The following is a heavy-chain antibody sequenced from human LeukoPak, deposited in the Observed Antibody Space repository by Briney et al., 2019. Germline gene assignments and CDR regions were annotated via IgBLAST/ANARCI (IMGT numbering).Heavy chain of an antibody. CDR2: IYHSGST. J-gene: IGHJ4*02. D-gene: IGHD1-7*01. CDR1: GYSISSGYY. Sequence: SETLSLTCTVSGYSISSGYYWGWIRQPPGKGLEWIGSIYHSGSTYYNPSLKSRVTISVDTSKNQFSLKLSSVTAADTAVYYCARVITGTTVGVDYWGQGTLVTVSS. V-gene: IGHV4-38-2*02. CDR3: ARVITGTTVGVDY.